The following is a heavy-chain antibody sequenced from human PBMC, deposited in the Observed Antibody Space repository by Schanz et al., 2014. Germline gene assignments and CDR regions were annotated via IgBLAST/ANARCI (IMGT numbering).Heavy chain of an antibody. CDR3: ARQGDVYRLDY. D-gene: IGHD1-26*01. CDR1: GASISFYD. V-gene: IGHV4-59*08. Sequence: QVQLQESGPGLVKPSETLSLTCTVSGASISFYDWNWIRQSPGKGLEWIGYIYHSGSPIYNPSLQRRVPISIDTPKTHSSRKRDSVPAADTAMYFCARQGDVYRLDYWGQGTLVTVTS. CDR2: IYHSGSP. J-gene: IGHJ4*02.